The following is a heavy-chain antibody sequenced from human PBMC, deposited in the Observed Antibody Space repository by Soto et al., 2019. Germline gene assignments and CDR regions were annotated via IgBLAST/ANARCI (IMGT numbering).Heavy chain of an antibody. J-gene: IGHJ6*02. D-gene: IGHD6-25*01. Sequence: PSETLSLTCTVSGGSISSYYWSWIRQPPGKGLEWIGYIYYSGSTNYNPSLKSRVTISVDTSKNQFSLKLSSVTAADTAVYYCARVRSGDYYGMDVWGQGTTVTVSS. V-gene: IGHV4-59*01. CDR2: IYYSGST. CDR3: ARVRSGDYYGMDV. CDR1: GGSISSYY.